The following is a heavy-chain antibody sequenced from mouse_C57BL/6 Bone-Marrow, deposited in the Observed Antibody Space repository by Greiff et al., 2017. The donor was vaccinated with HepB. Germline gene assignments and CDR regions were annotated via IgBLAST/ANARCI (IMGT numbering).Heavy chain of an antibody. Sequence: QVQLQQPGAELVKPGASVKMSCKASGYTFTSYWITWVKQRPGQGLEWIGDIYPGSGSTNYNEKFKSKATLTVDTSSSTAYMQLSSLTSEESAVYYCARREIYSGNYFFDYWGQGTTLTVSS. CDR1: GYTFTSYW. CDR3: ARREIYSGNYFFDY. CDR2: IYPGSGST. J-gene: IGHJ2*01. D-gene: IGHD2-1*01. V-gene: IGHV1-55*01.